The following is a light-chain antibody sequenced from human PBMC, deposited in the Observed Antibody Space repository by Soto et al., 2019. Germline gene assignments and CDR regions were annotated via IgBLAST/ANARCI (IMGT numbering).Light chain of an antibody. CDR1: QSVSSY. Sequence: EIVLTQSPATLSLSPGERATLSCRASQSVSSYLAWYQQKPGPAPRLLIYDASNRATGIPARFSGSGSGTGFTLTISSLEPEDFAVYYCQQRSNWYTFGQGTKLEIK. V-gene: IGKV3-11*01. CDR2: DAS. J-gene: IGKJ2*01. CDR3: QQRSNWYT.